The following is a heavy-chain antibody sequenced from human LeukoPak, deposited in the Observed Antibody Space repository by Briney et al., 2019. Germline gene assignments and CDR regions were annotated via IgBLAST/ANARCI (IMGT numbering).Heavy chain of an antibody. J-gene: IGHJ5*02. CDR1: GGSISSSSYY. CDR3: ARGPRITGTTDWFDP. Sequence: SETLSLTCTVSGGSISSSSYYWGWIRQPPGKGLEWIGSIYYSGSTYYNPSLKSRVTISVDTSKNQFSLKLSSVTAADTAVYYCARGPRITGTTDWFDPWGQGTLVTVSS. V-gene: IGHV4-39*07. D-gene: IGHD1-7*01. CDR2: IYYSGST.